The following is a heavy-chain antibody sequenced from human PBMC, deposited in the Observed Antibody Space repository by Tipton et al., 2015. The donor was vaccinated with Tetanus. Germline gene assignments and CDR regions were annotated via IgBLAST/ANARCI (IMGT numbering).Heavy chain of an antibody. V-gene: IGHV4-31*03. D-gene: IGHD3-10*01. CDR1: GDSIDGGFKN. CDR3: ARGGTMVHGVILQDHFYY. J-gene: IGHJ4*02. Sequence: TLSLTCTVSGDSIDGGFKNWGWIRQQPGKGLEWIGYIDYRGNTYYNPSLRRRVTFSFDTSENQFSLKLTSVTAADTAVYFCARGGTMVHGVILQDHFYYWGQGTLVTVSS. CDR2: IDYRGNT.